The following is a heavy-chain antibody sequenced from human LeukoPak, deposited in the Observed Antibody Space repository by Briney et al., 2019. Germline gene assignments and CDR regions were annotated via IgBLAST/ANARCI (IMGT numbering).Heavy chain of an antibody. V-gene: IGHV3-66*01. D-gene: IGHD3-10*01. CDR1: GFTVSSNY. CDR3: ARGQRILWFGDAFDI. J-gene: IGHJ3*02. Sequence: PGGSLRLSCAASGFTVSSNYMSWVRQAPGKGLEWVSVIYSGGSTYYADSVKGRFTISRDNSKNTLYLQMNSLRAEDTAVYYCARGQRILWFGDAFDIWGQGTMVTVSS. CDR2: IYSGGST.